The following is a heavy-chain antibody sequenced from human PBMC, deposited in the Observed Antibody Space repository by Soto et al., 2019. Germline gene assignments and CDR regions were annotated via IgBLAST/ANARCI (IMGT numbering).Heavy chain of an antibody. CDR3: AQCLLGVNYYYGMDV. CDR2: IIPIFATA. V-gene: IGHV1-69*12. J-gene: IGHJ6*02. Sequence: QVQLVQSGAEVKKPGSSVKVSCKASGGTFSSYAINWVRQAPGQGLEWMGGIIPIFATADYAQKFQGRVTITADESTSKAYMELSSLRSDDTAGYYCAQCLLGVNYYYGMDVWGQGTTVTVSS. CDR1: GGTFSSYA. D-gene: IGHD3-16*01.